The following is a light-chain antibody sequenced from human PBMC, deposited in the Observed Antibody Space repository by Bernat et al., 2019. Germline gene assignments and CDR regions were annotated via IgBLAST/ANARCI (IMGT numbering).Light chain of an antibody. CDR2: TNN. CDR3: AAWDDSLNGPV. V-gene: IGLV1-44*01. J-gene: IGLJ3*02. Sequence: QSVLTQPPSASGTPGQRVTISCSGSSSNIGSNTVNWYQQLPGTAPKLLIYTNNQRPSGVPDRFSGSKSGTSASLVISGLQSEDEAVYYCAAWDDSLNGPVFGGGTKLTVL. CDR1: SSNIGSNT.